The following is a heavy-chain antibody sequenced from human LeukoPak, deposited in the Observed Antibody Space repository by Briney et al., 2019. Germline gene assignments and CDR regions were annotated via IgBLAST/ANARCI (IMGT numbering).Heavy chain of an antibody. CDR3: ARDREGYYGSSGYLEIDY. V-gene: IGHV1-69*13. CDR1: GGTFSSYA. D-gene: IGHD3-22*01. J-gene: IGHJ4*02. CDR2: IIPIFGTA. Sequence: SVKVSCKASGGTFSSYAISWVRQAPGQGLEWMGGIIPIFGTANYAQKFQGRVTITADESTSTAYMELSSLRSEDTAVYYCARDREGYYGSSGYLEIDYWGQGTLVTVSS.